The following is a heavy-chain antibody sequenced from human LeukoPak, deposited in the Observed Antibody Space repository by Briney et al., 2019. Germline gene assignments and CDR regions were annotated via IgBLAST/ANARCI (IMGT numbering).Heavy chain of an antibody. V-gene: IGHV4-34*03. D-gene: IGHD4-17*01. Sequence: SETLSLTCAVYGGSFSGYYWSWIRQPPGKGLEWIGSIYYSGSTYYNPSLKSRVTISVDTSKNQFSLKLSSVTAADTAVYYCLTTTVTTMGSGFDYWGQGTLVTVSS. CDR2: IYYSGST. J-gene: IGHJ4*02. CDR3: LTTTVTTMGSGFDY. CDR1: GGSFSGYY.